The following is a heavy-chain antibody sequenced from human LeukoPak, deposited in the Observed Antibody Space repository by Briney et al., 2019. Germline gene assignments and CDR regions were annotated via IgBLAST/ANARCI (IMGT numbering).Heavy chain of an antibody. CDR1: GYTFTSYY. CDR2: INPNSGGT. J-gene: IGHJ3*02. V-gene: IGHV1-2*02. D-gene: IGHD3-22*01. CDR3: ARGAKTHYYDSSGYYYDAFDI. Sequence: ASVKVSCKASGYTFTSYYMHWVRQAPGQGLEWMGWINPNSGGTNYAQKFQGRVTMTRDTSISTAYMELSRLRSDDTAVYYCARGAKTHYYDSSGYYYDAFDIWGQGTMVTVSS.